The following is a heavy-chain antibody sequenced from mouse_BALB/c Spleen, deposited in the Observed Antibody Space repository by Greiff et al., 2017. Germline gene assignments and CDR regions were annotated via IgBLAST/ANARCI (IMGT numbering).Heavy chain of an antibody. D-gene: IGHD2-1*01. CDR1: GFTFSDYY. J-gene: IGHJ3*01. V-gene: IGHV5-4*02. CDR3: ARGGDGNYTWFAY. CDR2: ISDGGSYT. Sequence: VQLKESGGGLVKPGGSLKLSCAASGFTFSDYYMYWVRQTPEKRLEWVATISDGGSYTYYPDSVKGRFTISRDNAKNNLYLQMSSLKSEDTAMYYCARGGDGNYTWFAYWGQGTLVTVSA.